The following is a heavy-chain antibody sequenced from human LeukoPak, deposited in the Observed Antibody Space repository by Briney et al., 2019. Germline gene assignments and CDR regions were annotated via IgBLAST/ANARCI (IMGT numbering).Heavy chain of an antibody. CDR1: GGSFSGYY. D-gene: IGHD5-12*01. Sequence: SETLSLTCAVYGGSFSGYYWSWIRQPPGKGLEWIGEINHSGSTNYNPSLKSRVTISVDTSKNQFSLKLSSVTAADTAVYYCPRSWRYSGYDTLRPIDYWGQGTLVTVSS. CDR3: PRSWRYSGYDTLRPIDY. V-gene: IGHV4-34*01. J-gene: IGHJ4*02. CDR2: INHSGST.